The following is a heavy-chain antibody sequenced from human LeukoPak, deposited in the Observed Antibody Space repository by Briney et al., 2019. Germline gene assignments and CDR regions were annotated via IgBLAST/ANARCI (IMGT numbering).Heavy chain of an antibody. CDR1: GGSISSYY. Sequence: PSETLSLTCTVSGGSISSYYWSWIRQPPGKGLEWIGYIYTTGTTNYNPSLKSRVTISADTSKNQFSLKLTSVTAADTAVYYCARQSCRGNGLWNLIDLWGQGNQVPL. D-gene: IGHD1-1*01. CDR3: ARQSCRGNGLWNLIDL. V-gene: IGHV4-4*09. J-gene: IGHJ4*02. CDR2: IYTTGTT.